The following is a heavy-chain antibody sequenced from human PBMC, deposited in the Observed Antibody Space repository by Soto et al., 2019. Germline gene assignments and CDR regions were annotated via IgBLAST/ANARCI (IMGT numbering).Heavy chain of an antibody. CDR1: GGSISSGDYY. CDR2: IYYSGST. CDR3: AREVVPAAMVKAFDI. Sequence: QVQLQESGPGLVKPSQTLSLTCTVSGGSISSGDYYWSWIRQPPGKGLAWIGYIYYSGSTYYNPSLKSRVTISVDTSKNQFSLKLSSVTAADTAVYYCAREVVPAAMVKAFDIWGQGTMVTVSS. J-gene: IGHJ3*02. V-gene: IGHV4-30-4*01. D-gene: IGHD2-2*01.